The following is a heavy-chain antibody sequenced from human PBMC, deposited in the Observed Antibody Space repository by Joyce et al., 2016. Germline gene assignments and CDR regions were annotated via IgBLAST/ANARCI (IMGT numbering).Heavy chain of an antibody. CDR3: ARGLGTPYGMDV. CDR1: GGSINIHY. J-gene: IGHJ6*02. Sequence: QVQLQESGPGLVKPSETLSLTCTVSGGSINIHYWSWIRQPPGKRLEWMGYIYYSGSTNYNPSLKSRVTISVDTCKNQFSLKLRSVSAADTAVYYCARGLGTPYGMDVWGQGTTVTVSS. CDR2: IYYSGST. V-gene: IGHV4-59*11. D-gene: IGHD7-27*01.